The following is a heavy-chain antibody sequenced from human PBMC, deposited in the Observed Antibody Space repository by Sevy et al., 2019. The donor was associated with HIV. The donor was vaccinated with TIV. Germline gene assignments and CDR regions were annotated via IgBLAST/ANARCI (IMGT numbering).Heavy chain of an antibody. Sequence: GGSLRLSCAASGFTFRSYAINWVRQAPGKGLEWVSGISGSGGSTYYADSVKGRFTTSRDNSKNTVNLQMDSLRADGRAVCYCANAALPDVFYGPPRVAGWGPFDHWGQGTLVTVSS. CDR1: GFTFRSYA. V-gene: IGHV3-23*01. CDR3: ANAALPDVFYGPPRVAGWGPFDH. J-gene: IGHJ5*02. D-gene: IGHD3-3*01. CDR2: ISGSGGST.